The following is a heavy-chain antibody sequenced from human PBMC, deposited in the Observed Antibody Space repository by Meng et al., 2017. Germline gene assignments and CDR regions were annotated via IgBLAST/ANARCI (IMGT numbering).Heavy chain of an antibody. Sequence: QGEVVQAGAEGKKPGASVKVSCKPSGYNFPDYDIHWGRRAPGQGLEWMGRINPKSGDTHYAQKFQARVTMTGDTSISTAYMELSGLRSDDTAMYYCARDEDISAAGKLFGDYWGQGTLVTVSS. J-gene: IGHJ4*02. V-gene: IGHV1-2*06. CDR1: GYNFPDYD. D-gene: IGHD6-25*01. CDR2: INPKSGDT. CDR3: ARDEDISAAGKLFGDY.